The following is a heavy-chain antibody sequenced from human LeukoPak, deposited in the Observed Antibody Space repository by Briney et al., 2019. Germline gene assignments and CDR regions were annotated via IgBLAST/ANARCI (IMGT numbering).Heavy chain of an antibody. CDR2: ISSSGSTI. D-gene: IGHD6-13*01. V-gene: IGHV3-11*01. CDR1: GFTFSDYY. CDR3: ARSHSSSWYGAHY. J-gene: IGHJ4*02. Sequence: PGGSLRLSCAASGFTFSDYYMSWIRQAPGKGLEWVSYISSSGSTIYYADSVKGRFTISRDNAKNSLYLQMNSLRAEDTVVYYCARSHSSSWYGAHYWGQGTLVTVSS.